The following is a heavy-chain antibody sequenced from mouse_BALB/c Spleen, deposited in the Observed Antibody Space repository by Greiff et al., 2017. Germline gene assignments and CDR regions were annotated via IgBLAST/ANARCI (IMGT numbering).Heavy chain of an antibody. CDR1: GFTFSSFG. CDR3: ARPDYYGSSSFAY. J-gene: IGHJ3*01. Sequence: EVQVVESGGGLVQPGGSRKLSCAASGFTFSSFGMHWVRQAPEKGLEWVAYISSGSSTIYYADTVKGRFTISRDNPKNTLFLQMTSLRSEDTAMYYCARPDYYGSSSFAYWGQGTLVTVSA. D-gene: IGHD1-1*01. CDR2: ISSGSSTI. V-gene: IGHV5-17*02.